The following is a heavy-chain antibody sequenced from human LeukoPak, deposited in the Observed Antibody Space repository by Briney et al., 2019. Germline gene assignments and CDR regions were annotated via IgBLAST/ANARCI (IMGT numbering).Heavy chain of an antibody. Sequence: ASVKVSCKASGYTFTSYGISWVRQAPGQGLEWMGWISAYNGNTNYAQKLQGRVTMTTDTSTSTAYMELRSLRSDDTAVYYCAKVRDSSSWYKLYCLDYWGQGTLVTVSS. CDR1: GYTFTSYG. D-gene: IGHD6-13*01. CDR3: AKVRDSSSWYKLYCLDY. V-gene: IGHV1-18*01. CDR2: ISAYNGNT. J-gene: IGHJ4*02.